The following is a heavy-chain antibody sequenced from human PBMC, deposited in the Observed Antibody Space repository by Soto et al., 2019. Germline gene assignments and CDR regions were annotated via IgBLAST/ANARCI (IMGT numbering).Heavy chain of an antibody. CDR3: ARVIADYSFDY. CDR2: IYYTGST. V-gene: IGHV4-31*03. Sequence: PSETLSLTCTVSGGSISSGGYYWSWIRQHPGKGLEWIGYIYYTGSTYYNPSLKSRVAISVDTSKNQFSLKLSSVTAADTAVYYCARVIADYSFDYWGQGTLVTVSS. CDR1: GGSISSGGYY. J-gene: IGHJ4*02. D-gene: IGHD4-4*01.